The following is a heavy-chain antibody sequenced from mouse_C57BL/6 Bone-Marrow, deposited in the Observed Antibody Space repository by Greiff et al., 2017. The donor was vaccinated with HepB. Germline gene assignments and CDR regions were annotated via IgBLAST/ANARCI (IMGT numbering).Heavy chain of an antibody. J-gene: IGHJ1*03. CDR2: IDPSDSYT. V-gene: IGHV1-59*01. CDR3: ARGAVVATEYFDV. Sequence: QVQLQQPGAELVRPGTSVKLSCKASGYTFTSYWMHWVKQRSGQGLEWIGVIDPSDSYTNYNQKFKGKATLTVDTSSSTAYRQLSSLTSEDSAVYYCARGAVVATEYFDVWGTGTTVTVSS. D-gene: IGHD1-1*01. CDR1: GYTFTSYW.